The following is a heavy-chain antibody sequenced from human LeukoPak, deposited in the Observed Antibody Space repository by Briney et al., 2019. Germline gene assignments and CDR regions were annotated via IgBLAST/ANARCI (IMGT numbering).Heavy chain of an antibody. CDR2: IYGGDSDT. Sequence: GASLKISCKGSGYRFSSNWIAWVRQIPGKGLEWMGSIYGGDSDTRYSPSFQGQVTISADKSISTAYLQWSSLKASDTAMYYCARGDYFDCWGQGTLVTVSS. J-gene: IGHJ4*02. CDR1: GYRFSSNW. V-gene: IGHV5-51*01. CDR3: ARGDYFDC.